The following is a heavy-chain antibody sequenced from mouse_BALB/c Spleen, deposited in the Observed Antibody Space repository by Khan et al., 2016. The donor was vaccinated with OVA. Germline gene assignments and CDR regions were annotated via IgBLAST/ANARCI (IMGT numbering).Heavy chain of an antibody. J-gene: IGHJ3*01. CDR1: GYTFTSYT. CDR2: INPSNGYT. V-gene: IGHV1-4*01. CDR3: VRAGANYMNDGWFAF. D-gene: IGHD2-14*01. Sequence: VQLQQSGAELARPGASVKMSCKASGYTFTSYTIHWIKLRPGQGLEWIGYINPSNGYTNYNQKFKDKATLTADKSSTTAYMQLRSLTSDDSAVWNSVRAGANYMNDGWFAFWGQGTLFTVSA.